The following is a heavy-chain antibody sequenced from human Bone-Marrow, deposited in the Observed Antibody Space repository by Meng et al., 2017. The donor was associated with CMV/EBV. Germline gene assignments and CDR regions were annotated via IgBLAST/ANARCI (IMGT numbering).Heavy chain of an antibody. CDR2: IYSGGSST. D-gene: IGHD1-26*01. CDR1: GFTFSSYA. CDR3: AKVLAWGYFDY. J-gene: IGHJ4*02. V-gene: IGHV3-23*03. Sequence: GGSLRLSCAASGFTFSSYAMSWVRQAPGKGLEWVSVIYSGGSSTYYADSVKGRFTISRDNSKNTLYLQMDSLRAEDTAVYYCAKVLAWGYFDYWGQGTLVNVSS.